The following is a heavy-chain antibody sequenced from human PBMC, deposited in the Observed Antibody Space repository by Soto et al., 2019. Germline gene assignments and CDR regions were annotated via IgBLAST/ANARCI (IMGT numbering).Heavy chain of an antibody. CDR1: GFTFGDYA. J-gene: IGHJ4*02. CDR3: AKGRGSGWAWYFDN. CDR2: IRSKAYGGTT. V-gene: IGHV3-49*03. D-gene: IGHD6-19*01. Sequence: GGSLRLSCTASGFTFGDYAMSWFRQAPGKGLEWVGFIRSKAYGGTTEYAASVKGRFTISRDDSKSIAYLQMNSLKTEDTAVYYCAKGRGSGWAWYFDNWGQGTLVTVSS.